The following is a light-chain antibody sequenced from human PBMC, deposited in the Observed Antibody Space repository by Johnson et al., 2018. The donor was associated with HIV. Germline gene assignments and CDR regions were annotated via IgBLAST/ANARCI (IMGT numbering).Light chain of an antibody. Sequence: QSVLTQPPSASAAPGQKVTISCSGSSSNIATNYVSWYQQFPGTAPKLLIYENNKRPSGIPARFPGSKSGTSATLGITGLQTADEADYYCGTWDSTLSAGGVFGTGTKVTVL. CDR2: ENN. J-gene: IGLJ1*01. CDR1: SSNIATNY. V-gene: IGLV1-51*02. CDR3: GTWDSTLSAGGV.